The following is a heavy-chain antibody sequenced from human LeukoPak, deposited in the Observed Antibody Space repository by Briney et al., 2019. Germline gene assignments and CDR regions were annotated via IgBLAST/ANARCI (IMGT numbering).Heavy chain of an antibody. J-gene: IGHJ4*02. Sequence: GTLRLSCAASEFTFSSYGMSWVRQAPGKGLEWVSAISGSGGSTYYADSVKGRFTISRDNSKNTLYLQMNSLRAEDTAVYYCAKDGSAYSSGWSQIDYWGQGTLVTVSS. D-gene: IGHD6-19*01. CDR2: ISGSGGST. V-gene: IGHV3-23*01. CDR3: AKDGSAYSSGWSQIDY. CDR1: EFTFSSYG.